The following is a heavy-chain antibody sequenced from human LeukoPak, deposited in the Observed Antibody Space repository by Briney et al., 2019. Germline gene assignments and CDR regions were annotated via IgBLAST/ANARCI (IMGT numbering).Heavy chain of an antibody. D-gene: IGHD6-13*01. CDR1: GYTFTSYY. CDR2: ITTSGGST. Sequence: ASVKVSCKASGYTFTSYYMHWVRQAPGQGLEWMGIITTSGGSTNYAQNFQGRVTMTRDTSTSTVYMELTSLGSEDTAVYYCARVRTIAAVGPDFDFWGQGTLVTVSS. J-gene: IGHJ4*02. V-gene: IGHV1-46*01. CDR3: ARVRTIAAVGPDFDF.